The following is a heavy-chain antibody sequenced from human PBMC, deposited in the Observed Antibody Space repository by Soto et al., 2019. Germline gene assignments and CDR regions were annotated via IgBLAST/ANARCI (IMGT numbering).Heavy chain of an antibody. V-gene: IGHV3-23*01. J-gene: IGHJ4*02. D-gene: IGHD4-4*01. Sequence: GGSLRLSCAASGLTFSSNAMSWVRQAPGKGLEWVSSINGNGGNTNYAESVKGRFTISRDNSKRTSYLQMNSLRAEDTAVYYCAKLSNSESDYWGPGALVTVFS. CDR2: INGNGGNT. CDR3: AKLSNSESDY. CDR1: GLTFSSNA.